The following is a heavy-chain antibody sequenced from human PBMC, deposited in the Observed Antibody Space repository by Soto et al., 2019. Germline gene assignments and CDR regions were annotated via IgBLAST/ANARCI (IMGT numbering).Heavy chain of an antibody. V-gene: IGHV3-23*01. D-gene: IGHD2-15*01. CDR3: AKVIGGSCYCPSDAFDI. J-gene: IGHJ3*02. CDR1: GFTFSSYA. Sequence: EVQLLESGGGLVQPGGSLRLSCAASGFTFSSYAMSWVRQAPGKGLEWVSAISGSGGSTYYADSVKGRFTISRDNSKNTLYLQMNSLIAEDTAVYYCAKVIGGSCYCPSDAFDIWGQGTMVTVSS. CDR2: ISGSGGST.